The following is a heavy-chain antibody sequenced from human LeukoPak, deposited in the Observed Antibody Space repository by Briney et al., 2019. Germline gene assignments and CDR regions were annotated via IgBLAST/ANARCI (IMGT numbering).Heavy chain of an antibody. Sequence: SETLSLTCTVSGGSISGYFWTWIRQAAGKGLEWIGRIYTSGSTKYNPSLKSRVTISLDMSKNQFSLKLSSVTAADTAVYYCARRAYSGSYPSYFDYWGQGTLVTVSS. CDR3: ARRAYSGSYPSYFDY. V-gene: IGHV4-4*07. CDR2: IYTSGST. CDR1: GGSISGYF. D-gene: IGHD1-26*01. J-gene: IGHJ4*02.